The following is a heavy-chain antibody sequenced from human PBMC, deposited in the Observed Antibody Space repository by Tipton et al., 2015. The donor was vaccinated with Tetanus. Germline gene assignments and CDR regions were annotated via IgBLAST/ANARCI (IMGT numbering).Heavy chain of an antibody. CDR1: GFTFSSYG. CDR2: IWYDGSNK. J-gene: IGHJ4*02. Sequence: QLVQSGGGVVQPGRSLRLSCAASGFTFSSYGMHWLRQAPGKGLEWVAVIWYDGSNKYYADSVKGRFTISRDNSKNTLYLQMNSLRAEDTAVYYCARDYYDSSGYQDYWGQGTLVTVSS. V-gene: IGHV3-33*01. CDR3: ARDYYDSSGYQDY. D-gene: IGHD3-22*01.